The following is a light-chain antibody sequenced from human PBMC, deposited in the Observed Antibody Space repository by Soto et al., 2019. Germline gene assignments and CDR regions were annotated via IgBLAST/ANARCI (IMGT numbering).Light chain of an antibody. Sequence: QSVLTQPASVSGSPGQSITISCTGTSSDFGGYNYVTWYQQHPGKAPKLLIYEVRNRPLGVSNRFSGSKSGNTASLTISGLQAEDAADYYCSSYTSSSTPLGVFGGGTKLTVL. V-gene: IGLV2-14*01. J-gene: IGLJ3*02. CDR2: EVR. CDR3: SSYTSSSTPLGV. CDR1: SSDFGGYNY.